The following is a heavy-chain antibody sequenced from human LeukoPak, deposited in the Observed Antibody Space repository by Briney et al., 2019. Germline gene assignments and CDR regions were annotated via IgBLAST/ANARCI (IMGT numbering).Heavy chain of an antibody. V-gene: IGHV3-74*01. CDR2: INSDGSST. D-gene: IGHD6-13*01. CDR3: AKTYSSSWYPLGY. Sequence: GGSLRLSCAASGFTFSSYWMHWVRQAPGKGLVWVSRINSDGSSTSYADSVKGRFTISRDNAKNTLYLQMNSLRAEDTAVYYCAKTYSSSWYPLGYWGQGTLATVSS. CDR1: GFTFSSYW. J-gene: IGHJ4*02.